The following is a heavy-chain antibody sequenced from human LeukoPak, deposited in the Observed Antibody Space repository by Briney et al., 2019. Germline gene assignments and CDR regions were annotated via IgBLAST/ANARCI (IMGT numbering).Heavy chain of an antibody. D-gene: IGHD2-15*01. Sequence: KPSETLSLTCTVSGGSISSGGYYWSWIRQHPGKGLEWIGYIYHTGNTYYTPSLKSRVTMSVDTSKNQFSLNLSSVTAADTAVYFCARRLPSIAVLDYWGQGFLVTVSS. V-gene: IGHV4-31*03. CDR3: ARRLPSIAVLDY. CDR1: GGSISSGGYY. CDR2: IYHTGNT. J-gene: IGHJ4*02.